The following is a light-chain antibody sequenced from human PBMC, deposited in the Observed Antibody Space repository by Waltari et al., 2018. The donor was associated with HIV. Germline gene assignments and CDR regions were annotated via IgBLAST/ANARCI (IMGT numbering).Light chain of an antibody. V-gene: IGLV2-14*03. J-gene: IGLJ1*01. Sequence: QSALTQPASVSGSPGQSITTSCPGTSSDVAGYNYVSWDQQHPGKAPKLMIYDVSNRPSGVSNRFSGSKSGNTASLTISGLQAEDEADYYCSSYTSSSPYAFGTGTKVTVL. CDR3: SSYTSSSPYA. CDR2: DVS. CDR1: SSDVAGYNY.